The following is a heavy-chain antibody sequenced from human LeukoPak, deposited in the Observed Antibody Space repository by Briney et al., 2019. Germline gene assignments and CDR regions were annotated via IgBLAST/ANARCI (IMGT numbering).Heavy chain of an antibody. CDR3: ARAIQLWTFDY. J-gene: IGHJ4*02. D-gene: IGHD5-18*01. CDR2: ISSSSYI. Sequence: GGSLRLSCAASGFTFSSYSMNWVRQAPGKGLEWVSPISSSSYIYYADSVKGRFTISRDNAKNSLYLQMNSLRAEDTAVYYCARAIQLWTFDYWGQGTLVTVSS. CDR1: GFTFSSYS. V-gene: IGHV3-21*01.